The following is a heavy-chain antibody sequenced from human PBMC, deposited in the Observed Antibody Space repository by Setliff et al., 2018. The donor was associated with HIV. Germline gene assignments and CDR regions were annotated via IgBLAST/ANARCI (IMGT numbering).Heavy chain of an antibody. CDR3: ARKGYFDF. Sequence: WASVKVSCKASGYTFTDYSIHWVRQAPGQSLEWMGWISGANGNTKFSQKFQDRVTFSRDISSGTAYMGLSSLRSEDTAVYYCARKGYFDFWGQGTLVTVSS. CDR1: GYTFTDYS. CDR2: ISGANGNT. J-gene: IGHJ4*02. V-gene: IGHV1-3*01.